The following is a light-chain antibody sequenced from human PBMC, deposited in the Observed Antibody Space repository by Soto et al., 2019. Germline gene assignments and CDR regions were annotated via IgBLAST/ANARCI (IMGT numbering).Light chain of an antibody. Sequence: QSVLTQPASVSGSPGQSITISCTGTSRDVGSYDLVSWYQQHPGTAPKLMIYEGSKRPSGVSYRFSGSKSGNTASLTISGLRTEDEADYYCCSYGGSTTVVFGGGTKLTVL. J-gene: IGLJ2*01. CDR3: CSYGGSTTVV. CDR2: EGS. V-gene: IGLV2-23*01. CDR1: SRDVGSYDL.